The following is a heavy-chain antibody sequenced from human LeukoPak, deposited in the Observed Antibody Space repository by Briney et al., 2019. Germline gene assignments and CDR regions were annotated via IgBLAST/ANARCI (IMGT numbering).Heavy chain of an antibody. Sequence: PGGSLRLSCAASGFTFSSYGVHWVRQAPGKGLEWVAFIRYDGSNKYYADSVKGRFTISRDNSKNTLYLQMNSLRAEDTAVYYCAKDSGMVRGVITYTQQPFDPWGQGTLVTVSS. J-gene: IGHJ5*02. V-gene: IGHV3-30*02. CDR1: GFTFSSYG. D-gene: IGHD3-10*01. CDR3: AKDSGMVRGVITYTQQPFDP. CDR2: IRYDGSNK.